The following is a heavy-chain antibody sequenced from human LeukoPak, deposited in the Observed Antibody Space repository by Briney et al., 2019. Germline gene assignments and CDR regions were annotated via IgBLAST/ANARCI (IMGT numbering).Heavy chain of an antibody. D-gene: IGHD6-13*01. CDR2: IRANSGDT. CDR3: ARADSVPAGDYHYWYMDV. CDR1: GFTLIDY. Sequence: AASVKVSCKASGFTLIDYIHWVRQDPRQGLQWMGWIRANSGDTEYAQKFQGRVTMTRDTSISTVYMELSSLRSDDTAVYYCARADSVPAGDYHYWYMDVWGKGTTVTVSS. V-gene: IGHV1-2*02. J-gene: IGHJ6*03.